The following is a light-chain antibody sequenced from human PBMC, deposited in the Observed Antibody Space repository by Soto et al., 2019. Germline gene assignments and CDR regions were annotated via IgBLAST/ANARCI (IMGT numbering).Light chain of an antibody. CDR3: QQSYGTPLH. Sequence: DLEMTQSPSSLSASVGDRVTITCRASQSISNYLNWYQHKPGKVPKLLIYAASSLQSGVPTRFSGSGSWTDFTLTINRLAPEGFATYYWQQSYGTPLHFGRGTKIEIK. CDR1: QSISNY. J-gene: IGKJ2*01. V-gene: IGKV1-39*01. CDR2: AAS.